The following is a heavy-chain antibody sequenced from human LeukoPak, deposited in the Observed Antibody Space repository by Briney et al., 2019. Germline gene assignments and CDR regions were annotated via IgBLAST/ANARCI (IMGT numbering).Heavy chain of an antibody. CDR1: GGSISSYY. Sequence: SETLSLTCTVSGGSISSYYWTWIRQPPGKGLEWIGYVYYSGSTNYNPSLKSRVTISVDTSKNQFSLKLSSVTAADTAVHYCARSGYSSDWYYFDYWGQGSLVTVSS. V-gene: IGHV4-59*08. D-gene: IGHD6-19*01. J-gene: IGHJ4*02. CDR2: VYYSGST. CDR3: ARSGYSSDWYYFDY.